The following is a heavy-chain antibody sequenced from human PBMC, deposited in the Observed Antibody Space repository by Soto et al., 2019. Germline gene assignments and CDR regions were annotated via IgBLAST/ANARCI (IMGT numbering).Heavy chain of an antibody. Sequence: QVQLVQCGPEVRKPGASVKVSCKASGYSFTSKGITWVRQAPGQGPEWMGWISVHNGKTNYAQKFQDRVTLTTDTSTSTAYMELRSLTSDDTAVYFCARRGDYFGTSAFYYYFDHWGQGTLVTVSS. CDR2: ISVHNGKT. V-gene: IGHV1-18*01. J-gene: IGHJ4*02. CDR3: ARRGDYFGTSAFYYYFDH. CDR1: GYSFTSKG. D-gene: IGHD3-22*01.